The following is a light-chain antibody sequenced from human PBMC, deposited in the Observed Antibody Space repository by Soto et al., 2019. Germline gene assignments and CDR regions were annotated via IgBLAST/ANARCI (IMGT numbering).Light chain of an antibody. Sequence: DIVMTQSPDSLAVSLGERATINCKSSQSILYSSNNKNYLAWYQQKPGQPPKLLFYWASTRESGVPDRFSGSGSGTDFTLTISRLQAEDVAVYFCQQYYRSRTFGQGTKVEIK. J-gene: IGKJ1*01. CDR2: WAS. CDR3: QQYYRSRT. V-gene: IGKV4-1*01. CDR1: QSILYSSNNKNY.